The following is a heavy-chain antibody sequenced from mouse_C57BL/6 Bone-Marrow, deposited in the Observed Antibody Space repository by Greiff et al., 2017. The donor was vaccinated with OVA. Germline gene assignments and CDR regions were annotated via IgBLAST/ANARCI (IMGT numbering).Heavy chain of an antibody. CDR2: IYPGSGST. D-gene: IGHD1-1*01. V-gene: IGHV1-55*01. J-gene: IGHJ2*01. CDR1: GYTFTSYW. Sequence: QVQLQQPGAELVKPGASVKMSCKASGYTFTSYWITWVKQRPGQGLEWIGDIYPGSGSTNYNEKFKSKATLTVDTSSSTAYMQLSSLTSEDSAVYYCARTLFITTVGDYWGQGTTLTVSS. CDR3: ARTLFITTVGDY.